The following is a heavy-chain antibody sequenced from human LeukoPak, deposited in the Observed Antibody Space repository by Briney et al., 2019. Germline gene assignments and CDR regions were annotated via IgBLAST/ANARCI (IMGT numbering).Heavy chain of an antibody. V-gene: IGHV4-59*12. CDR2: ISYSGTT. CDR3: ARRRRIVGATPGAFDI. CDR1: GGSISRYS. J-gene: IGHJ3*02. D-gene: IGHD1-26*01. Sequence: PSETLSLTCTVSGGSISRYSWSWIRQPPGKGLEWIGYISYSGTTNYNPSLKSRVTISVDTSKNQFSLKLSSVTAADTAVYYCARRRRIVGATPGAFDIWGQGTMVTVSS.